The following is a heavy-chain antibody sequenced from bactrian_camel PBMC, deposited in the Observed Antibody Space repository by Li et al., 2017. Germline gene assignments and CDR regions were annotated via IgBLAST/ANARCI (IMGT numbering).Heavy chain of an antibody. CDR1: GFAFEKYY. CDR3: TADLVSTGGTPIP. D-gene: IGHD7*01. J-gene: IGHJ6*01. Sequence: HVQLVESGGGSVQAGGSLKLSCAASGFAFEKYYVTWVRQAPGKVLEWVSSIYSDGSNTYYADSVKGRFTISKDNANDTLYLLMNSLKPEDTAVYYCTADLVSTGGTPIPLGQGTQVTVS. CDR2: IYSDGSNT. V-gene: IGHV3-2*01.